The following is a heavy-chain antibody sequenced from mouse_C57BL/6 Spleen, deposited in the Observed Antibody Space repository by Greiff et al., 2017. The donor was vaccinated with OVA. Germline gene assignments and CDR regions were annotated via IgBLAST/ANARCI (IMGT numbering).Heavy chain of an antibody. J-gene: IGHJ4*01. V-gene: IGHV1-82*01. CDR1: GYAFSSSW. CDR2: IYPGDGDT. CDR3: ARYGNYGGNAMDY. Sequence: QVQLKESGPELVKPGASVKISCKASGYAFSSSWMNWVKQRPGQGLEWIGRIYPGDGDTNYNGKFKGKATLTVDNSSSTAYMQLSSLTSDDSAVYCCARYGNYGGNAMDYWGQGTSVTVSS. D-gene: IGHD2-1*01.